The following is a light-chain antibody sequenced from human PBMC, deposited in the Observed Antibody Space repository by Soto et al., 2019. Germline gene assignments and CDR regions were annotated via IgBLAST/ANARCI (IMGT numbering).Light chain of an antibody. V-gene: IGLV2-8*01. CDR2: ELT. Sequence: QSALTQPPSVSGSPGQSVTISCTGTSSDVGAYNYVSWYQQHPGKAPKLVIYELTKRPSGVPDRFSSSKSGDTASLTVSGLQAEDEADYYCSSYAGSNNFVFGTGTKVTVL. J-gene: IGLJ1*01. CDR1: SSDVGAYNY. CDR3: SSYAGSNNFV.